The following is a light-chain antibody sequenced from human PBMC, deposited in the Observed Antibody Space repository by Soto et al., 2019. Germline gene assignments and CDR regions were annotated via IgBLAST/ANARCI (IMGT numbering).Light chain of an antibody. J-gene: IGLJ2*01. V-gene: IGLV2-14*01. CDR1: SSDVGRYNS. CDR2: EVS. Sequence: QSALTQPASVSGSPGQSITISCTETSSDVGRYNSVCWYQQHPGKAPKLMIYEVSNRPSGVSDRFSGSKSGNTASLTISGLQAEDEADYYCSSHTSSNTQVFGGGTQLTVL. CDR3: SSHTSSNTQV.